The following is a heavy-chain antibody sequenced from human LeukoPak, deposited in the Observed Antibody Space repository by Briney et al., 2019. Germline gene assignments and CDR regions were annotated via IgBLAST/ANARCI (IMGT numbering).Heavy chain of an antibody. D-gene: IGHD6-13*01. J-gene: IGHJ4*02. V-gene: IGHV4-4*07. CDR3: ARDNEAAARAYDY. CDR1: GGVMSIYH. CDR2: IYSSGST. Sequence: SETLSLLCTVSGGVMSIYHGSWLRRSAGRGVEWIGRIYSSGSTNYNTSLKSRVTMSVDTSKNQFSLKLSSVTAADTAVYYCARDNEAAARAYDYWGQGTLVTVSS.